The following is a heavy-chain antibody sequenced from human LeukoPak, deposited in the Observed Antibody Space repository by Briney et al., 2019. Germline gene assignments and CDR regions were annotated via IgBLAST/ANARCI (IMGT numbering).Heavy chain of an antibody. CDR2: IKQDGSEK. Sequence: QPGGSLRLSCAASGFTFSTYGMNWVRQAPGKGLEWVANIKQDGSEKYYVDSVKGRFTISRDNAKNSLYLQMNSLRAEDTAVYYCARDPRGGVIAYYFDYWGQGTLVTVSS. D-gene: IGHD3-16*02. CDR3: ARDPRGGVIAYYFDY. J-gene: IGHJ4*02. CDR1: GFTFSTYG. V-gene: IGHV3-7*01.